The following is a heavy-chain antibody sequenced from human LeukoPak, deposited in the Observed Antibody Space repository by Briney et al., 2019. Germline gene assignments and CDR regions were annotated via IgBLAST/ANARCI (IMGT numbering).Heavy chain of an antibody. V-gene: IGHV4-34*01. CDR1: GGSFSGYC. CDR3: ARGPGNYDFWSGYRSYYFDS. Sequence: SETLSVTCAVYGGSFSGYCWSWIRQPPGKGLEWIGEINQRGGTNYNSSLKSRVTISVDTSKNHFSLTLNSVTAADTAVYYCARGPGNYDFWSGYRSYYFDSWGQGALVTVSS. J-gene: IGHJ4*02. CDR2: INQRGGT. D-gene: IGHD3-3*01.